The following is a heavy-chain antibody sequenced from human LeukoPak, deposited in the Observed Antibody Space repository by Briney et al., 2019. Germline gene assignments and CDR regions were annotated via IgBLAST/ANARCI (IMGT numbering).Heavy chain of an antibody. Sequence: GRSLRLSCAASGFTFSSYAMHWVRQAPGKGLEWVAVISYDGSNKYYADSVKGRFTISRDNSKNTLYLQMNSLRPEDTAVYYCAEPQGGSPPRPFDYWGQGTLVTVSS. CDR3: AEPQGGSPPRPFDY. J-gene: IGHJ4*02. CDR1: GFTFSSYA. D-gene: IGHD3-16*01. CDR2: ISYDGSNK. V-gene: IGHV3-30-3*01.